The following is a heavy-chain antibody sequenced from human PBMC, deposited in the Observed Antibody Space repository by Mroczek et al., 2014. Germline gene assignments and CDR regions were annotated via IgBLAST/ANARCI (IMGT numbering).Heavy chain of an antibody. CDR3: ARAVYSSGWWDYGMDV. J-gene: IGHJ6*02. CDR1: GTSVSSNSAA. CDR2: TYYRSKWYN. D-gene: IGHD6-19*01. V-gene: IGHV6-1*01. Sequence: QVHAAGVGPGRGEALRRPSHSPVPSPGTSVSSNSAAWSWIRQSPSRGLEWLGRTYYRSKWYNDYAVSVKSRITINPDTSKNQFSLQLNSVTPEDTAVYYCARAVYSSGWWDYGMDVWGQGTAVTVSS.